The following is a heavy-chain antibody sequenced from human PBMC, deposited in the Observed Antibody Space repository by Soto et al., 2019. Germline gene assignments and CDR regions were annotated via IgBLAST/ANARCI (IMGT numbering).Heavy chain of an antibody. J-gene: IGHJ4*02. CDR3: AKDLASNAIGY. CDR2: ISYDGSNK. D-gene: IGHD4-4*01. Sequence: PGGSLRLSCAASGFTFSSYGMHWVRQAPGKGLEWVAVISYDGSNKYYADPVKGRFTISRDNSKNTLYLQMNSLRAEDTAVYYCAKDLASNAIGYWGQGTLVTVSS. CDR1: GFTFSSYG. V-gene: IGHV3-30*18.